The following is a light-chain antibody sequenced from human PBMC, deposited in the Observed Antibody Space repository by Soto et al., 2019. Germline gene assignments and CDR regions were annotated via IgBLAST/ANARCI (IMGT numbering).Light chain of an antibody. CDR2: QVN. CDR3: SSFAGSYSPYV. V-gene: IGLV2-8*01. CDR1: SSDVGTYNL. J-gene: IGLJ1*01. Sequence: QSALTQPASVSGSPGQSITISCTGTSSDVGTYNLVSWYQHHPGKAPKLIIYQVNKRPSGVPDRFSGSKSGNTASLTVSGLRPEDEADYFCSSFAGSYSPYVFGTGTKLTVL.